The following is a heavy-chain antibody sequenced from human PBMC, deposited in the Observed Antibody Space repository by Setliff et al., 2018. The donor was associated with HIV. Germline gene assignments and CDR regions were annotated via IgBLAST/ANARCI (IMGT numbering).Heavy chain of an antibody. D-gene: IGHD1-26*01. Sequence: SETLSLTCTVSGGSFSGTNYYWAWIRQPPGKGLEWIGYIYYSGSTNYNPSLKSRVTISIDTSTNQFSLKLSSVTAADTAVYYCARAGRGSGRYVYSFDYWGQGSLVTVSS. CDR3: ARAGRGSGRYVYSFDY. CDR2: IYYSGST. CDR1: GGSFSGTNYY. V-gene: IGHV4-61*05. J-gene: IGHJ4*02.